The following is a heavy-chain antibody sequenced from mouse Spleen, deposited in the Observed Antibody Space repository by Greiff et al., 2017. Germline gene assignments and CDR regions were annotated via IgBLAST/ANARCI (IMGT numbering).Heavy chain of an antibody. J-gene: IGHJ3*01. CDR2: IHPNSGST. CDR1: GYTFTSYW. Sequence: QVQLKQPGAELVKPGASVKLSCKASGYTFTSYWMHWVKQRPGQGLEWIGMIHPNSGSTNYNEKFKSKATLTVDKSSSTAYMQLSSLTSEDSAVYYCARRGGGSSPWFAYWGQGTLVTVSA. V-gene: IGHV1-64*01. D-gene: IGHD1-1*01. CDR3: ARRGGGSSPWFAY.